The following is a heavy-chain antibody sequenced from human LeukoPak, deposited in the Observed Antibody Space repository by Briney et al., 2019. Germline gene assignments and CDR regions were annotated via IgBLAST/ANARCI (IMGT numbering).Heavy chain of an antibody. V-gene: IGHV3-20*04. Sequence: PGGSLRLSCAASGFTFDDYGMSWVRQAPGKGLEWVSGINWNGGSTGYADSVKGRFTISRDNAKNSLYLQMNSLRAEDTALFYCARAVYYYDSSGSRGDAFDIWGQGTMVTVSS. CDR2: INWNGGST. CDR3: ARAVYYYDSSGSRGDAFDI. D-gene: IGHD3-22*01. J-gene: IGHJ3*02. CDR1: GFTFDDYG.